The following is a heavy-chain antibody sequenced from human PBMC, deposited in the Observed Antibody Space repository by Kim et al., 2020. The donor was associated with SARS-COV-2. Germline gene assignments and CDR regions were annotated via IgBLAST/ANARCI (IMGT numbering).Heavy chain of an antibody. J-gene: IGHJ4*02. Sequence: SRKSRVTISVDTSKNQFSLKLSSVTAADTAVYYCASGGYCSGGSCYYFDYWGQGTLVTVSS. V-gene: IGHV4-34*01. CDR3: ASGGYCSGGSCYYFDY. D-gene: IGHD2-15*01.